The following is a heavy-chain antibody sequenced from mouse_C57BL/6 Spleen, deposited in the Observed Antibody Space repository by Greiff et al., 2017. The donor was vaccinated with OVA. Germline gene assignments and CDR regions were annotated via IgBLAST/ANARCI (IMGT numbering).Heavy chain of an antibody. Sequence: VMLVESGGGLVQPGGSLSLSCAASGFTFTAYYMSWVRQPPGTALEWLGFIRNKANGYTTEYSASVKGRFTISRDNSQSILYLQMNALRAEDSATYYCARSVYYDYGAGFAYWGQGTLVTVSA. CDR3: ARSVYYDYGAGFAY. V-gene: IGHV7-3*01. J-gene: IGHJ3*01. CDR1: GFTFTAYY. D-gene: IGHD2-4*01. CDR2: IRNKANGYTT.